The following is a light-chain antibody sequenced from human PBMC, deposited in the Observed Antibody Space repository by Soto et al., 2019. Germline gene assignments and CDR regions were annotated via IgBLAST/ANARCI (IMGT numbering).Light chain of an antibody. J-gene: IGKJ2*01. CDR1: QSVSRN. Sequence: EILMTQSPATLSVSTGERATLSCRASQSVSRNLAWYQQKPGQAPRLLIYAASTRATGVPPRFSGSGSGTEFSLTISSLQSEDFAVYYCQQYKEWPPYTFGQGTKLEI. V-gene: IGKV3-15*01. CDR2: AAS. CDR3: QQYKEWPPYT.